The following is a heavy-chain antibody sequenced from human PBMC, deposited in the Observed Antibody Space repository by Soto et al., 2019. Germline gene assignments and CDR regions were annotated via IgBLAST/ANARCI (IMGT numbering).Heavy chain of an antibody. Sequence: GGSLRLSCAASGFTFSSYWMSWVRQAPGKGLEWVANIKQDGSEKYYVDSVKGRFTISRDNAKNSLYLQMNSLRAEDTAVYYCARGLPSIAAAPLDYWGQGTLVTVSS. V-gene: IGHV3-7*01. CDR3: ARGLPSIAAAPLDY. D-gene: IGHD6-6*01. CDR1: GFTFSSYW. J-gene: IGHJ4*02. CDR2: IKQDGSEK.